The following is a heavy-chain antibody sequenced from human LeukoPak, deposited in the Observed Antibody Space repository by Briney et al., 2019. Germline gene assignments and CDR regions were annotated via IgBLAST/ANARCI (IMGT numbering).Heavy chain of an antibody. Sequence: PGGSLRLSCAASGFTFSSYSMNWVRQAPGKGLEGVSYISSSSSTIYYADSVKGRFTISRDNAKNSLYLQMNSLRAEDTAVYYCARDTYDFWSGYPVAGMDVWGQGTTVTVSS. J-gene: IGHJ6*02. CDR2: ISSSSSTI. CDR1: GFTFSSYS. D-gene: IGHD3-3*01. V-gene: IGHV3-48*01. CDR3: ARDTYDFWSGYPVAGMDV.